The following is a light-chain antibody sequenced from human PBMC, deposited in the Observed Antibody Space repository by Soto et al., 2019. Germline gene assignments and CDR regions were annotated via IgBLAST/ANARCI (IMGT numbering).Light chain of an antibody. Sequence: QSVLTQPPSASASLGASVKLTCTLSSGHNSYAIAWHQQQPGKGPRYLMKLNSDGSHSKGDGIPDRFSGSSSGAERYLTISSLQSEDEADYYCQTWSTDIRVFGGGTQLTVL. CDR2: LNSDGSH. CDR3: QTWSTDIRV. CDR1: SGHNSYA. J-gene: IGLJ3*02. V-gene: IGLV4-69*01.